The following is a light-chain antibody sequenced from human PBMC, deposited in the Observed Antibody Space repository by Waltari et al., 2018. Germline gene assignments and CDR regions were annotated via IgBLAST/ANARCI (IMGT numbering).Light chain of an antibody. CDR1: TSNIGSNT. Sequence: QSVLTQPPSASGTPGQRVTISCSGSTSNIGSNTVNWYQQLPGTAPKLLIYTKNQRPSGVPDRFSGSKSGTSASLAISGLQSEDEADYYCAAWDDSLSGPGFGGGTKLTVL. J-gene: IGLJ3*02. CDR2: TKN. CDR3: AAWDDSLSGPG. V-gene: IGLV1-44*01.